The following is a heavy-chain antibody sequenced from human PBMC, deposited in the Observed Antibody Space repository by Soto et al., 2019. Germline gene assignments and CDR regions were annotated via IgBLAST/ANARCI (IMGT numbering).Heavy chain of an antibody. CDR3: ASGY. CDR2: IDTSGRNT. CDR1: GFTFGNYG. Sequence: EVRMLESGGGLVQPGGSLRLSCTVSGFTFGNYGMSWVRQVPGKGLQWVSTIDTSGRNTYYADSVKGRFTISRDNSKKTLYLQLSSLRDDDTAVYYCASGYWGQGTLVTVSS. V-gene: IGHV3-23*05. J-gene: IGHJ4*02.